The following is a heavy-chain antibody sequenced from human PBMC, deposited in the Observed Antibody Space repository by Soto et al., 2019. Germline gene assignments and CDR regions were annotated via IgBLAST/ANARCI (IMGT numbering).Heavy chain of an antibody. D-gene: IGHD2-21*01. J-gene: IGHJ4*02. CDR3: AGVLWTTSSKVYDY. CDR2: IYYSGST. Sequence: QVQLQESGPGLVKPSETLSLTCTVSGGSVSSGSYCWSWIRQPPGKGLEWIGYIYYSGSTNYNPSLTIRVTIAVDTSKNQFSLKLSSVTAADTAVYYCAGVLWTTSSKVYDYWGQGTLVTVSS. CDR1: GGSVSSGSYC. V-gene: IGHV4-61*01.